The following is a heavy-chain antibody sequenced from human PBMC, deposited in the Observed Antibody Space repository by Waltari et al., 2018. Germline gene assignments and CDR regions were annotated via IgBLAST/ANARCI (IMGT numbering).Heavy chain of an antibody. Sequence: QVQLVQSGAEVKKPGSSVKVSCKASGGTFSRYAISWVRQAPGQGLRWMGGIIPIFGKANYAKKFQGRVTITADESTSTAYMELSSLRSEDTAVDYWARSSIAARPWDYWGQGTLVTVSS. D-gene: IGHD6-6*01. CDR3: ARSSIAARPWDY. V-gene: IGHV1-69*12. CDR2: IIPIFGKA. CDR1: GGTFSRYA. J-gene: IGHJ4*02.